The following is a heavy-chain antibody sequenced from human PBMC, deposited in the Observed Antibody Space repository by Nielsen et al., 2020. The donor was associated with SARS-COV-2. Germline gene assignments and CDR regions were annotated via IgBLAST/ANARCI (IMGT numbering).Heavy chain of an antibody. J-gene: IGHJ4*02. CDR3: AKDNKSGWYSFDY. D-gene: IGHD6-19*01. V-gene: IGHV3-43*01. CDR1: GFTFDDYT. Sequence: GGSLRLSCAASGFTFDDYTMHWVRQAPGKVLEWVSLISWDGGSTYYADSVKGRFTISRDNSKNSLYLQMNSLRTEDTALYYCAKDNKSGWYSFDYWGQGTLVTVSS. CDR2: ISWDGGST.